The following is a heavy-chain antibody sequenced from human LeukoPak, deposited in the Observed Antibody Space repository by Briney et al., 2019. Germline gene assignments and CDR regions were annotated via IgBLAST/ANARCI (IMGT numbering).Heavy chain of an antibody. V-gene: IGHV3-33*01. J-gene: IGHJ4*02. CDR2: IWYDGSNK. D-gene: IGHD6-6*01. CDR1: GFTFSSYG. CDR3: ARDKLMAARSSIFDY. Sequence: GGSLRLSCAASGFTFSSYGMHWVRQAPGKGLEWVAVIWYDGSNKYYADSVKGRFTTSRDNSKNTLYLQMNSLRAEDTAVYYCARDKLMAARSSIFDYWGQGTLVTVSS.